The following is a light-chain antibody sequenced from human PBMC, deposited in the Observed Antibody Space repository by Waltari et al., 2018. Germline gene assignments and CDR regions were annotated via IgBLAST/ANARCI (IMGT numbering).Light chain of an antibody. CDR1: QSVSLW. J-gene: IGKJ1*01. V-gene: IGKV1-5*03. Sequence: DIQMTPSPSTLSASVGDRVIITCRASQSVSLWLAWYQQKPGKAPKLLIYKASSLKSGVPSRFSGSGSGTEFTLTITSLQPEDFATYYCQHYNSYWWTFGQGTKVEIK. CDR3: QHYNSYWWT. CDR2: KAS.